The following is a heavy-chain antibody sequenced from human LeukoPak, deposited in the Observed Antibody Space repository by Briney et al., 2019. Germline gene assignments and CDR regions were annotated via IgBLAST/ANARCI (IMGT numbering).Heavy chain of an antibody. CDR2: INHSGST. CDR1: GGSFSGYY. D-gene: IGHD3-16*01. Sequence: PSETLSLTCAVYGGSFSGYYWSWLRQPPGKGLEWIGEINHSGSTNYNPSLKSRVPISVDTSKNQFSRKLSSVTAADTAVYYCATTPMGGLRRPGPSTDYWGQGTLVTVSS. CDR3: ATTPMGGLRRPGPSTDY. V-gene: IGHV4-34*01. J-gene: IGHJ4*02.